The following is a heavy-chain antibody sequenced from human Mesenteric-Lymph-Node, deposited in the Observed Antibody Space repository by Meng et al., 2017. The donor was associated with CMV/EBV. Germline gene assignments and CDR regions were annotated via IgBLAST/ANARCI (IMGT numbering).Heavy chain of an antibody. Sequence: GGSLRLSCAASGFTFDDYTMHWVRRSPGKGLEWVSRIGTTGDTYYPGSVKGRFTISRENAKNSLYLQMNSLRAGDTAVYYCARGNPPSIAAAEYYFDYWGQGTLVTVSS. CDR2: IGTTGDT. CDR1: GFTFDDYT. V-gene: IGHV3-13*01. D-gene: IGHD6-13*01. J-gene: IGHJ4*02. CDR3: ARGNPPSIAAAEYYFDY.